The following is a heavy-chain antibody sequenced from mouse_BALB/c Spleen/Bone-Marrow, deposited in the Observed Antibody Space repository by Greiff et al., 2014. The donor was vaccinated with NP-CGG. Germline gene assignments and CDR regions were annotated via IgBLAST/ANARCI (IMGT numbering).Heavy chain of an antibody. CDR2: ISSGSSTI. J-gene: IGHJ4*01. CDR1: GFTFSSFG. V-gene: IGHV5-17*02. CDR3: TRSGTLGDMDY. D-gene: IGHD3-3*01. Sequence: EVKLVESGGGLVRPGGSRKLSCAASGFTFSSFGMHWVRQAPGKGLEWVAYISSGSSTIYYADTMKGRFTISRDNPKDTQFLQMTSLRSEDTAMYYCTRSGTLGDMDYWGQGTSVTVSS.